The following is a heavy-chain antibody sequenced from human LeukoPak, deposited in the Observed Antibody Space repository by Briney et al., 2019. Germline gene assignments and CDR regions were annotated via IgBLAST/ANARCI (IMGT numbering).Heavy chain of an antibody. J-gene: IGHJ6*03. CDR2: IYYSGST. CDR1: GGSISSYY. CDR3: ARAKQGDCSSTSCYFGYYYYMDV. V-gene: IGHV4-59*01. D-gene: IGHD2-2*01. Sequence: SETLSLTCTASGGSISSYYWSWIRQPPGKGLEWIGYIYYSGSTNYNPSLKSRVTISVDTSKNQFSLKLSSVTAADTAVYYCARAKQGDCSSTSCYFGYYYYMDVWGKGTTVTVSS.